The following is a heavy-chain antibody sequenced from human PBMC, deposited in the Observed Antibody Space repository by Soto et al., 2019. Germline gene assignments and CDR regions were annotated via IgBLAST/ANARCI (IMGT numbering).Heavy chain of an antibody. J-gene: IGHJ6*02. D-gene: IGHD3-3*01. CDR2: IYYSGST. V-gene: IGHV4-39*01. Sequence: SETLSLTCTVSGGSISSSSYYWGWIRHPPGKGLEWIGCIYYSGSTYYNPSLKSRVTISVDTSKNQFSLKLSSVTAADTAVYYCARHVSNYDFWSGYYYGMDVWGQGTMVTVSS. CDR3: ARHVSNYDFWSGYYYGMDV. CDR1: GGSISSSSYY.